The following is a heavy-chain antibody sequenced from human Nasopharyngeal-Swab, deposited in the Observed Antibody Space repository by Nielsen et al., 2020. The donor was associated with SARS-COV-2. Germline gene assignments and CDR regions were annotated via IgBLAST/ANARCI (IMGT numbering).Heavy chain of an antibody. D-gene: IGHD5-18*01. J-gene: IGHJ3*02. CDR1: GYTFTNYY. CDR2: INPSGGFT. Sequence: ASVKVSCKASGYTFTNYYIHWVRQAPGQGLEWVGIINPSGGFTSYAQRFQGRVTMTRDTSTSTVYMELSSLRSEDTAVYYCARSGDTAMVLGAFDIWGQGTMVTVSS. CDR3: ARSGDTAMVLGAFDI. V-gene: IGHV1-46*01.